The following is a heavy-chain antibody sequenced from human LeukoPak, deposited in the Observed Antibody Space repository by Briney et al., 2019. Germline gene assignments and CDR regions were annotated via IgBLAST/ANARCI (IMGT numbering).Heavy chain of an antibody. D-gene: IGHD1-26*01. J-gene: IGHJ4*02. CDR3: ASEPGGSYPDY. V-gene: IGHV3-21*01. CDR2: ISSSSSYI. Sequence: PGGSLRLSCAASGFTFSSYSMNWVRQAPGKGLEWVSSISSSSSYIYYADSVKGRFTISRDNAKNSLYLQMNSLRAEDTAVYYCASEPGGSYPDYWGQGTLVTVSS. CDR1: GFTFSSYS.